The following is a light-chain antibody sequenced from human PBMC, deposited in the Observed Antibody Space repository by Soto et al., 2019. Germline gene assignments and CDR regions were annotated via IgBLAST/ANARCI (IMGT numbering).Light chain of an antibody. CDR2: GAS. CDR3: QQYNSRWT. CDR1: QSVGSN. Sequence: ETVMTQSPATLSLSLGERATVSCRARQSVGSNVAWYQRKPGQAPRLLIYGASTRATGVPARFSGSGAGTDFTLTISSLQYDDYALYSCQQYNSRWTFGQGTKVEIK. J-gene: IGKJ1*01. V-gene: IGKV3-15*01.